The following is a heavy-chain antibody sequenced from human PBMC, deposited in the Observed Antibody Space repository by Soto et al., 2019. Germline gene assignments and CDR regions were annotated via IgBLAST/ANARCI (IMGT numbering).Heavy chain of an antibody. CDR2: FDPEDGET. Sequence: ASVKVSCKVSGYTLTELSMHWVRQAPGKGLEWMGGFDPEDGETIYAQKFQGRVTMTEDTSTDTAYMELSSLRSEDTAVYYCATVREGFGDYYYYYMDVWGKGTTVTVSS. V-gene: IGHV1-24*01. CDR3: ATVREGFGDYYYYYMDV. J-gene: IGHJ6*03. CDR1: GYTLTELS. D-gene: IGHD3-10*01.